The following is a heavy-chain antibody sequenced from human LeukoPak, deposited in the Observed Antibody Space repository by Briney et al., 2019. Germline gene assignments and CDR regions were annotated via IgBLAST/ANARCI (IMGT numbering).Heavy chain of an antibody. CDR2: IIPILGIA. J-gene: IGHJ3*02. V-gene: IGHV1-69*04. D-gene: IGHD3-9*01. CDR3: ARSILTGYYAFDI. Sequence: SVKVSCKASGGTFSSYAISWVRQAPGQGLEWMGRIIPILGIANYAQKFQGRVTITADKSTSTAYMELSSLRSEDTAVYYCARSILTGYYAFDIWGQGTMVTVSS. CDR1: GGTFSSYA.